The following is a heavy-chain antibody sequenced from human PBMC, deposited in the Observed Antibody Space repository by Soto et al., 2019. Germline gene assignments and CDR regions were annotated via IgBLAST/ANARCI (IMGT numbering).Heavy chain of an antibody. V-gene: IGHV4-39*01. CDR3: ASPFWDY. Sequence: SETLSLTCTVSGGSISSSSYYWGWIRQPPGKGLEWIGSIYYSGSTYYNPSLKSRVTISVDTSKNQFSMKMSSVTAADTAVYYCASPFWDYWGQGTLVTVSS. CDR2: IYYSGST. J-gene: IGHJ4*02. CDR1: GGSISSSSYY.